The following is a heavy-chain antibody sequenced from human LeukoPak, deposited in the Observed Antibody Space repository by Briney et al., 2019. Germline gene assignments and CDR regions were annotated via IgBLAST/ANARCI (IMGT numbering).Heavy chain of an antibody. Sequence: GGSLRLSCADSGFTFRSYSMNWVRQAPGRGLEWVSSISSGSSVIFYADSVKGRFTISRDNAKNSLYLQMISLRAEHTAMYYCARGGAGATKDDTFDIWGQGTMVTVSS. J-gene: IGHJ3*02. D-gene: IGHD1-1*01. V-gene: IGHV3-21*01. CDR1: GFTFRSYS. CDR2: ISSGSSVI. CDR3: ARGGAGATKDDTFDI.